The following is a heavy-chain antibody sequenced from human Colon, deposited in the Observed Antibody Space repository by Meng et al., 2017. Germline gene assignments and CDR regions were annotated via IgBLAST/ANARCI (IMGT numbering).Heavy chain of an antibody. CDR3: ARGVDYMFDY. CDR1: GFTFSSYW. Sequence: GGSLRLSCVVSGFTFSSYWMNWVRRAPGRGLEWVGNINPDGSGKYYVDSLKGRFTISRDNAKNPLYLQMSSLRAEDTAVYFCARGVDYMFDYWGQGSLVTVSS. CDR2: INPDGSGK. J-gene: IGHJ4*02. D-gene: IGHD4-11*01. V-gene: IGHV3-7*04.